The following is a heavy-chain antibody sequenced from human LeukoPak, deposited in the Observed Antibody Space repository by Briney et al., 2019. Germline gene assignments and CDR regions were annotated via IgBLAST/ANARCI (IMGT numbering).Heavy chain of an antibody. V-gene: IGHV4-34*01. Sequence: SETLSLTCAVYGGSFSGYYWSWIRQPPGKGLEWIGEINHSGSTNYNPSLKSRVTISVDTSKNQFSLKLSSVTAADTAVYYCARELWFGELSYFGYWGQGTLVTVSS. CDR2: INHSGST. D-gene: IGHD3-10*01. CDR3: ARELWFGELSYFGY. CDR1: GGSFSGYY. J-gene: IGHJ4*02.